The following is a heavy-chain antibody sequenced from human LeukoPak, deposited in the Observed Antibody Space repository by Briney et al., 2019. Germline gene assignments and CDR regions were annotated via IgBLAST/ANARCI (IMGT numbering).Heavy chain of an antibody. CDR1: GYTFTSYY. Sequence: ASVKVSCKASGYTFTSYYMHWVRQAPGQGLEWMGIINPSGGSTSYAQKFQGRVTMTRDTSTSTAYMELSSLRSEDTAVYYCARDNTEESLRLSPLYYYYGMDVWGQGTTVTVSS. CDR2: INPSGGST. J-gene: IGHJ6*02. CDR3: ARDNTEESLRLSPLYYYYGMDV. D-gene: IGHD3-16*02. V-gene: IGHV1-46*01.